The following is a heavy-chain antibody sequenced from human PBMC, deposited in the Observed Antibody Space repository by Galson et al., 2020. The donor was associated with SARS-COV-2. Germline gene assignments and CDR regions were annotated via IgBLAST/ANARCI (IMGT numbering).Heavy chain of an antibody. V-gene: IGHV3-7*01. CDR3: ASEPTLADY. CDR1: SSYW. J-gene: IGHJ4*02. CDR2: IKQDGSKK. Sequence: SSYWMSWVRQAPGKGLEWVANIKQDGSKKFYADSVKGRFTISRDNSKNIVFLEMNSLRADDTGVYYCASEPTLADYWGQGTVVTVSS.